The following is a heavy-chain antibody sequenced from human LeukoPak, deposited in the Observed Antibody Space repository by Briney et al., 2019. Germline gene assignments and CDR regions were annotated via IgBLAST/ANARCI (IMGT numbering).Heavy chain of an antibody. CDR1: GFTFSSYA. CDR2: ISGSGGST. CDR3: AKDRPHPSVEPTNFDY. Sequence: GGSLRLSCAASGFTFSSYAMSWVRQAPGKGLEWVSAISGSGGSTYYTDAVKGRFTVSRDNSKNTLYLQMNSLRAEDTAVYYCAKDRPHPSVEPTNFDYWGQGTLVTVSS. D-gene: IGHD2-8*01. J-gene: IGHJ4*02. V-gene: IGHV3-23*01.